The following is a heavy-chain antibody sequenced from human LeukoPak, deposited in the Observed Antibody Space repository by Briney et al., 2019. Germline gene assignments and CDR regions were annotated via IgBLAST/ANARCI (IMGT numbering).Heavy chain of an antibody. V-gene: IGHV3-74*01. Sequence: GGSLRLSCTASGFSFNNYWMHWARQVPGKGLVWVSRINNDGSTATYADSVKGRFTISRDNSKNTLYLQMNSLRAEDTAVYYCAKEGCSGYECFDYWGQGTLVTVSS. J-gene: IGHJ4*02. CDR1: GFSFNNYW. D-gene: IGHD5-12*01. CDR3: AKEGCSGYECFDY. CDR2: INNDGSTA.